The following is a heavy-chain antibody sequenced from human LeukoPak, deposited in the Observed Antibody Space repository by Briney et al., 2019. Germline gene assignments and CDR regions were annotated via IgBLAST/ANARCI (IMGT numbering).Heavy chain of an antibody. V-gene: IGHV3-30*02. CDR2: IRYDGTNK. D-gene: IGHD2-21*02. J-gene: IGHJ6*03. CDR1: GFIFNKYG. Sequence: GGSLRLSCAASGFIFNKYGMHWVRQAPGKGLEWVAFIRYDGTNKYYADSVKGRFTISRDDSNNTLCLQMNTLRAEDTAVYYCARNGAPVVTAITPYYYYMDVWGKGTTVTVSS. CDR3: ARNGAPVVTAITPYYYYMDV.